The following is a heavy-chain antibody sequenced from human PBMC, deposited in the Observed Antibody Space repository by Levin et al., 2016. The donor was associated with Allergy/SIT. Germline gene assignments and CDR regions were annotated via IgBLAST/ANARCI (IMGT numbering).Heavy chain of an antibody. CDR3: ARDQRGISGGIVVVPAAMEE. V-gene: IGHV3-11*05. D-gene: IGHD2-2*01. Sequence: GESLKISCAASGFTFSDYYMSWIRQAPGKGLEWVSYISSHSSYKDYADSVKGRFTISRDISKNTLYLQMNSLRAEDTAVYYCARDQRGISGGIVVVPAAMEEWGQGTLVTVSS. CDR1: GFTFSDYY. J-gene: IGHJ4*02. CDR2: ISSHSSYK.